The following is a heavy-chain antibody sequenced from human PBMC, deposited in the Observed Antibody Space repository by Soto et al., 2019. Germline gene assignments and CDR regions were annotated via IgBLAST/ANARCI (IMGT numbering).Heavy chain of an antibody. Sequence: QVQLVQSGAEVKKPGASVKVSCKASGYTFTSYDINWVRQATGQGLEWMGWMNPNSGNTGYAQKFQGRVTMTRNTSISTAYMELSSLRSEDTAVYYCARVPIRYRTNGVCYTGDYGMDVWGQGTTVTVSS. V-gene: IGHV1-8*01. CDR3: ARVPIRYRTNGVCYTGDYGMDV. D-gene: IGHD2-8*01. CDR1: GYTFTSYD. J-gene: IGHJ6*02. CDR2: MNPNSGNT.